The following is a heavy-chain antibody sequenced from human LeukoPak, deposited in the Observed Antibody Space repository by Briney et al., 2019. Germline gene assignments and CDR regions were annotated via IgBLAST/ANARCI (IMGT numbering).Heavy chain of an antibody. J-gene: IGHJ4*02. Sequence: SSETLSLTCTVSGGSISSSSYYWGWIRQPPGKGLEWIGSIYYSGSTYYNPSLKSRVTISVDTSKNQFSLKLSSVTAADTAVYYCARQPGYYGSGSYYKGVYFDYWGQGTLVTVSS. CDR2: IYYSGST. D-gene: IGHD3-10*01. V-gene: IGHV4-39*01. CDR1: GGSISSSSYY. CDR3: ARQPGYYGSGSYYKGVYFDY.